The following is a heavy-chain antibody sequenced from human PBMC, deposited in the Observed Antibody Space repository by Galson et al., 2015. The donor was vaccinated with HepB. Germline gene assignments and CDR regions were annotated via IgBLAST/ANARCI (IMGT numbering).Heavy chain of an antibody. CDR1: GGSFSGYY. V-gene: IGHV4-34*01. J-gene: IGHJ2*01. CDR2: INHSGST. Sequence: SETLSLTCAVYGGSFSGYYWSWIRQPPGKGLEWIGEINHSGSTNYNPSLKSRVTISVDTSKNQFSLKLSSVTAADTAVYYCARGVGIQLWRDWYFDLWGRGTLVTVSS. D-gene: IGHD5-18*01. CDR3: ARGVGIQLWRDWYFDL.